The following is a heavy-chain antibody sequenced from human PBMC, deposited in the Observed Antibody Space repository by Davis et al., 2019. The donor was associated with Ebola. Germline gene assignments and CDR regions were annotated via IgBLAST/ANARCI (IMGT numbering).Heavy chain of an antibody. Sequence: SETLSLTCTVSGGSIISSSSYWGWIRQPPRKGLEWIGSIYYSGITYYNPSLKSRVTISVDTSKNQFSLKLSSVTAADTAVYYCASTYDFWSGPLVFDPWGQGTLVTVSS. V-gene: IGHV4-39*07. CDR3: ASTYDFWSGPLVFDP. J-gene: IGHJ5*02. CDR2: IYYSGIT. D-gene: IGHD3-3*01. CDR1: GGSIISSSSY.